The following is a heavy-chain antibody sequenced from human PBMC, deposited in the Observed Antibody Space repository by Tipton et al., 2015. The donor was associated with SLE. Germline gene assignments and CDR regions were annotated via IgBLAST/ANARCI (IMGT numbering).Heavy chain of an antibody. J-gene: IGHJ4*02. CDR2: IYYSGST. CDR3: ARRTRGTFGSGYRAGFDY. Sequence: TLSLTCTVSGGSISSSSYYWGWIRQPPGKGLEWIGSIYYSGSTYYNPSLKSRVTISVDTSKNLFSLKLSSVTAADTAVYYCARRTRGTFGSGYRAGFDYWGQGTLVTVSS. V-gene: IGHV4-39*01. D-gene: IGHD3-22*01. CDR1: GGSISSSSYY.